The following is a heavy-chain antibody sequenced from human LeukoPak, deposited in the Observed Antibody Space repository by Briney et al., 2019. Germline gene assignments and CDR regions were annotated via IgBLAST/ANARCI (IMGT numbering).Heavy chain of an antibody. Sequence: GASVKVSCKASGGNFNAYTMTWVRQAPGQGVEWMGGVVPLLGSPDYAQKFQDRLTITTDESTNTAYMELHSLRSEDTAVYYCAREVGTGTLDDWGQGTLVIVSS. V-gene: IGHV1-69*05. CDR2: VVPLLGSP. CDR1: GGNFNAYT. J-gene: IGHJ4*02. CDR3: AREVGTGTLDD. D-gene: IGHD1-1*01.